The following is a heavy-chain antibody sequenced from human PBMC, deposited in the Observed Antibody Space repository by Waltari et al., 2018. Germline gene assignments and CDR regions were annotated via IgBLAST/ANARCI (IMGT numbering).Heavy chain of an antibody. Sequence: QVQLVQSGAEVKKPGSSVKVSCKASGGSFSSYAISWVRQAPGQGLEWMGGIIPIFGTANYAQKFQGRVTITADESTSTAYMELSSLRSEDTAVYYCARDLDVATTPDYYYYNMDVWGKGTTVTISS. J-gene: IGHJ6*03. V-gene: IGHV1-69*12. CDR3: ARDLDVATTPDYYYYNMDV. CDR2: IIPIFGTA. CDR1: GGSFSSYA. D-gene: IGHD5-12*01.